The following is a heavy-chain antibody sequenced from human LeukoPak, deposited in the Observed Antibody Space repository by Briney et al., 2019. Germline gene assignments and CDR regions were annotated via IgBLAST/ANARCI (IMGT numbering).Heavy chain of an antibody. D-gene: IGHD3-10*01. Sequence: GGSLRLSCAASGFTFSSYAMSWARQAPGKGLEWVSAISCSGGSTYYADSVKGRFTISRNNSKNTLYLQMNSLRAEDTAVYYCAKERYGSGSYYFDYWGQGTLVTVSS. V-gene: IGHV3-23*01. CDR2: ISCSGGST. CDR1: GFTFSSYA. J-gene: IGHJ4*02. CDR3: AKERYGSGSYYFDY.